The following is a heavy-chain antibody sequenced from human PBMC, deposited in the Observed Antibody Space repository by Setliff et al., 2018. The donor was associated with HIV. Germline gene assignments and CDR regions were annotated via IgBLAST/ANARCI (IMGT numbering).Heavy chain of an antibody. CDR3: ARDLPDLTGRSLDP. Sequence: SETLSLTCTVSGGSISAYFWTWIRQPAGKGLEWIGRIYSGGSTNYNPSLNSRVTMSVDTSKNQFSLKLNSVTAADTAVYYCARDLPDLTGRSLDPWGQGTLVTVS. CDR2: IYSGGST. J-gene: IGHJ5*02. D-gene: IGHD7-27*01. V-gene: IGHV4-4*07. CDR1: GGSISAYF.